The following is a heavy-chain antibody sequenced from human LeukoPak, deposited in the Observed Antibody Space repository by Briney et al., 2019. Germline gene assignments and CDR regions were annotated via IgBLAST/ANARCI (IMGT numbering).Heavy chain of an antibody. V-gene: IGHV3-9*01. CDR1: GITFDDYA. D-gene: IGHD6-6*01. CDR2: ISWNSGSK. J-gene: IGHJ4*02. CDR3: ARFRCSSSAFDY. Sequence: SGGSLRLSCAVSGITFDDYAMHWVRHGPGKGLEWVSGISWNSGSKGYADSVKGRFTISRDNAKNSLYLQMNSLRAEDTAVYYCARFRCSSSAFDYWGQGTLVTVSS.